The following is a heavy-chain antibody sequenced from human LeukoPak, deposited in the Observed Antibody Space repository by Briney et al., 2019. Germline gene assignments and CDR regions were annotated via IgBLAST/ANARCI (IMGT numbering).Heavy chain of an antibody. CDR3: AKGARLRANSYYFDS. D-gene: IGHD5-12*01. V-gene: IGHV3-9*03. CDR2: ISWNRGSI. J-gene: IGHJ4*02. CDR1: GFTFDDYA. Sequence: GRSLRLSCAASGFTFDDYAMHWVRQAPGKGLEWVSGISWNRGSIGYADSVKGRFTISRDNAKNSLYLQMSSLRADDMALYYCAKGARLRANSYYFDSWGQGTLVTVSS.